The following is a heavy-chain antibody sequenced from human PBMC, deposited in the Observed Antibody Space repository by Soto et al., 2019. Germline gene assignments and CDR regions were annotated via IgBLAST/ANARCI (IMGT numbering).Heavy chain of an antibody. D-gene: IGHD6-6*01. J-gene: IGHJ4*02. V-gene: IGHV4-34*01. CDR3: AGRHSIADSAGPINYYFDY. Sequence: SETLSLTCAVYGGSFSGYYWSWIRQPPGKGLEWIGEINHSGSTNYNPSLKSRVTISVDTSKNQFSLKLSSVTAADTAVYYCAGRHSIADSAGPINYYFDYWGQGTLVTVSS. CDR2: INHSGST. CDR1: GGSFSGYY.